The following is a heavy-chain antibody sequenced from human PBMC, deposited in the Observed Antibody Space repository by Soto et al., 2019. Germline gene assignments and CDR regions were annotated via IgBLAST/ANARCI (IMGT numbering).Heavy chain of an antibody. Sequence: QVQLVQSGAEVKNPGASVKISCKASGYTFTTSPIHWVRQAPGQRPEWMGWINPDNGNTKYSQKFQGRVSILGDTSANTAYMELSSLKSEDTAVYYCGGRPPPSGWTSAEYFQHWGQGTLVSVSS. V-gene: IGHV1-3*01. CDR1: GYTFTTSP. CDR2: INPDNGNT. CDR3: GGRPPPSGWTSAEYFQH. D-gene: IGHD6-19*01. J-gene: IGHJ1*01.